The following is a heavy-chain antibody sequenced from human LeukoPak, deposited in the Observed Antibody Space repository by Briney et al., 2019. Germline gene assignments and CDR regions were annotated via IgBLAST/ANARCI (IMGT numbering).Heavy chain of an antibody. Sequence: GGSLRLSCAASGFTVSSNYMSWVRQAPGKGLEWVSVIYSGGSTYYADSVMGRFTISRDNSKNTLYLQMNSLRAEDTAVYYCARSYYDILTGYEAIWKNHYMDVWGKGTTVTVSS. D-gene: IGHD3-9*01. CDR3: ARSYYDILTGYEAIWKNHYMDV. V-gene: IGHV3-53*01. J-gene: IGHJ6*03. CDR1: GFTVSSNY. CDR2: IYSGGST.